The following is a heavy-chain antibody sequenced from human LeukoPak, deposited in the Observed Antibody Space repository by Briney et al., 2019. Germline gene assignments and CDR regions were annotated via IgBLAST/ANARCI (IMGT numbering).Heavy chain of an antibody. CDR1: GFTFINHW. CDR2: INNDGSFT. V-gene: IGHV3-74*03. J-gene: IGHJ4*02. CDR3: TRDRQLSFDC. Sequence: SGGSLRLSCAASGFTFINHWMHWVRHAPGGGLVWVSHINNDGSFTTYADSVKGRFTISRDNAKNTLYLQMNSLRAEHTAVYYCTRDRQLSFDCWGQGTLVTVSS. D-gene: IGHD5-24*01.